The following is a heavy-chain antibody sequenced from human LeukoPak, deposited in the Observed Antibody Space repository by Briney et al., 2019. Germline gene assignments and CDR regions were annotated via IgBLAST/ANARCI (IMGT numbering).Heavy chain of an antibody. CDR2: INHSGST. J-gene: IGHJ3*02. CDR3: ASQDDAAYDAFDI. D-gene: IGHD6-25*01. V-gene: IGHV4-34*01. CDR1: GGSFSGYY. Sequence: SETLSLTCAVYGGSFSGYYWSWIRQPPGKGLEWIGEINHSGSTYYNPSLKSRVTISVDTSKNQFSLKLSSVTAADTAVYYCASQDDAAYDAFDIWGQGTMVTVSS.